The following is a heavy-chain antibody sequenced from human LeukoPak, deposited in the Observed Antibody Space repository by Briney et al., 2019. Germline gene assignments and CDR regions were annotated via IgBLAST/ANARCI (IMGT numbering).Heavy chain of an antibody. CDR3: AREFGTPWFGELEHFYYFDY. Sequence: ASVKVSCKASGYTFTGYYVHWVRQAPGQGLEWMGWINPNSGGTNYAQKFQGRVTMTRDTSISTAYMELSRLRSDDTAVYYCAREFGTPWFGELEHFYYFDYWGQGTLVTVSS. J-gene: IGHJ4*02. CDR2: INPNSGGT. D-gene: IGHD3-10*01. CDR1: GYTFTGYY. V-gene: IGHV1-2*02.